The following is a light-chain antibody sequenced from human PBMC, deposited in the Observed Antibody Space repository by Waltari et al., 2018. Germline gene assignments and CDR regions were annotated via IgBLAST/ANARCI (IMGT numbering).Light chain of an antibody. CDR2: AAS. V-gene: IGKV1-39*01. Sequence: DIQMTQSPSSLSASLGDRVTITCRASQSISTYLNWFQHKPGKAPKLLIYAASSLQSGVPSRFRGSGSGTDFTLTITSLQPEDFATYYCHQTFSHPRPSFGQGTKVDI. CDR1: QSISTY. J-gene: IGKJ2*01. CDR3: HQTFSHPRPS.